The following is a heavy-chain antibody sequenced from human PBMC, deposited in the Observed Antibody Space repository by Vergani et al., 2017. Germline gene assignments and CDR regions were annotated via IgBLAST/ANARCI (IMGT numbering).Heavy chain of an antibody. J-gene: IGHJ5*02. CDR3: ARDRETDYSGSSEP. V-gene: IGHV1-2*02. CDR1: GYTFTSYA. D-gene: IGHD1-26*01. Sequence: QVQLVQSGAEVKKPGASVKVSCKASGYTFTSYAMHWVRQAPGQRLEWMGWINPNSGGTNYAQKFQGRVTMTRDTSISTAYMELSRLRSDDTAVYYCARDRETDYSGSSEPWGQGTLVTVSS. CDR2: INPNSGGT.